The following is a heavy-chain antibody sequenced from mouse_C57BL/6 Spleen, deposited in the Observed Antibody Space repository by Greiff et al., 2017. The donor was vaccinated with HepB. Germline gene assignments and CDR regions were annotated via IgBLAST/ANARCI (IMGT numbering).Heavy chain of an antibody. CDR1: GYTFTSYW. CDR3: ARDDGYYDYYAMDY. V-gene: IGHV1-55*01. J-gene: IGHJ4*01. CDR2: IYPGSGST. Sequence: VQLQQSGAELVKPGASVKMSCKASGYTFTSYWITWVKQRPGQGLEWIGDIYPGSGSTNYNEKFKSKATLTVDTSSSTAYMQLSSLTSEDSAVYYCARDDGYYDYYAMDYWGQGTSVTVSS. D-gene: IGHD2-3*01.